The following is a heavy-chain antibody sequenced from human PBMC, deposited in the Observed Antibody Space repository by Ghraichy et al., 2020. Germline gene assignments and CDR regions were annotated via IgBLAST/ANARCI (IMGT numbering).Heavy chain of an antibody. J-gene: IGHJ6*02. CDR3: ARAASSSWYTGDYYYGMDV. CDR1: GGSISSYY. CDR2: IYYSGST. V-gene: IGHV4-59*01. Sequence: SETLSLTCTVSGGSISSYYWSWIRQPPGKGLEWIGYIYYSGSTNYNPSLKSRVTISVDTSKNQFSLKLSSVTAADTAVYYCARAASSSWYTGDYYYGMDVWGQGTTVTVSS. D-gene: IGHD6-13*01.